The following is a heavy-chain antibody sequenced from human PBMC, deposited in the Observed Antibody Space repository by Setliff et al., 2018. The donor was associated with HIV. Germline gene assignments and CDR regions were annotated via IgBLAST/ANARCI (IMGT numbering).Heavy chain of an antibody. J-gene: IGHJ4*02. CDR3: ARDSGIAVAGRLGY. V-gene: IGHV4-61*10. CDR1: GGSITSGSYY. CDR2: IYSSGAT. D-gene: IGHD6-19*01. Sequence: SETLSLTCSVSGGSITSGSYYWIWIRQPAGKGLEWIGHIYSSGATNYNPSLKSRVFISADTSKNQFSLKLNSVTAADTAVYYCARDSGIAVAGRLGYWGQGTLVTVSS.